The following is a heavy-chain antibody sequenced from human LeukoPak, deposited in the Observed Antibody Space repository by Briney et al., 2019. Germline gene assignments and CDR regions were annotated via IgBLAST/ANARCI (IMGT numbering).Heavy chain of an antibody. V-gene: IGHV1-69*05. D-gene: IGHD3-16*02. Sequence: SVKVSCKASGGTFSSYAISWVRQAPGQGLEWMGGIIPIFGTANYAQKFQGRVTITTDESTSTAYMELSSLRSEDTAVYYCARAPHVGGVIVNFDYWGQGTLVTVSS. J-gene: IGHJ4*02. CDR3: ARAPHVGGVIVNFDY. CDR1: GGTFSSYA. CDR2: IIPIFGTA.